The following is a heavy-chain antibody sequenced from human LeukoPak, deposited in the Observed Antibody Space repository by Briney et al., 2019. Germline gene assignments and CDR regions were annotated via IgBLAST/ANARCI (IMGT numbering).Heavy chain of an antibody. Sequence: SETLSLTCAVYGGSFSGYYWTWIRQPPGKGLEWIGEINHSGSTNYNPSLKSRVTISIDTSKNQFSLMLSSVTAADTAVYYCARGLSDVYWGQGTLVTVSS. J-gene: IGHJ4*02. CDR2: INHSGST. CDR1: GGSFSGYY. CDR3: ARGLSDVY. V-gene: IGHV4-34*01.